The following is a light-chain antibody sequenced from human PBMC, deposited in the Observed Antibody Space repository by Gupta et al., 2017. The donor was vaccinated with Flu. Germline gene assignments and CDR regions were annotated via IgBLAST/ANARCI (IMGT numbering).Light chain of an antibody. V-gene: IGKV1-5*03. CDR2: KAS. CDR1: QSISSW. CDR3: QQYNSYPLT. J-gene: IGKJ4*01. Sequence: PSTLSAAVGDRVTITCRASQSISSWLAWYQQKPGKAPKLLIYKASSLESGVPSRFSGSGSGTEYTLTISSLQPDDFATYYCQQYNSYPLTFGGGTKVEIK.